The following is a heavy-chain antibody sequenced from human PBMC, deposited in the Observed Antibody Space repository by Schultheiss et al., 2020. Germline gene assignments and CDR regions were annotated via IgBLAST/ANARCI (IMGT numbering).Heavy chain of an antibody. Sequence: SQTLSLTCTVSGASISNYYLSWIRQPPGKRLEWIAYMSNSGSTNYNPSLKSRITMSVDTSKNQFSLKLSSVTAADTAVYYCARWGSGFCSGGSCSRDYYGMDVWGQGTTVTVSS. D-gene: IGHD2-15*01. V-gene: IGHV4-59*08. CDR1: GASISNYY. J-gene: IGHJ6*02. CDR3: ARWGSGFCSGGSCSRDYYGMDV. CDR2: MSNSGST.